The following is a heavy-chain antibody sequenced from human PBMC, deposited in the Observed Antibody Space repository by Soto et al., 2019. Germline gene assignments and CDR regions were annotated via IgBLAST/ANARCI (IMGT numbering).Heavy chain of an antibody. J-gene: IGHJ4*02. V-gene: IGHV3-11*01. CDR1: GFTFSDYY. Sequence: GGSLRLSCAASGFTFSDYYMSWIRQAPGKGLEWVSYISSSGSTIYYADSVKGRFTISRDNAKNSLYLQMNSLRAEDTAVYYCAREYSSSWYPNFDYWGQGTLVTVSS. D-gene: IGHD6-13*01. CDR3: AREYSSSWYPNFDY. CDR2: ISSSGSTI.